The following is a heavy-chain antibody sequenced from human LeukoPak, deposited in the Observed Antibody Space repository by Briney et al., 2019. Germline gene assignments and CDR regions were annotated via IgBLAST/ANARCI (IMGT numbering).Heavy chain of an antibody. V-gene: IGHV3-23*01. CDR1: GFTFDTYA. Sequence: GGSLRLSCAASGFTFDTYAITWGRQAPGKGLEWVASVSGGLGATYYSDSVRGRFTISRGNSKKTVSLQLNSLRAEDTGVYYCTKGGDMTNSWYSYGMDVWGQGTTVIVSS. D-gene: IGHD3-16*01. CDR2: VSGGLGAT. CDR3: TKGGDMTNSWYSYGMDV. J-gene: IGHJ6*02.